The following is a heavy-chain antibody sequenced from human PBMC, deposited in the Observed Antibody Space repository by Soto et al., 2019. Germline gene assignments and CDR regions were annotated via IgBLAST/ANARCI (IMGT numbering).Heavy chain of an antibody. Sequence: ASVKVSCKASGYTFTSYDINWVRQATGQGLEWMGWMNPNSGNTGYAQKFQGRVTMTRNTSISTAYMELSSLRSEDTAVYYCARASYGSALGTTSYYYYMDVWGKGTTVTVSS. CDR1: GYTFTSYD. V-gene: IGHV1-8*01. CDR2: MNPNSGNT. CDR3: ARASYGSALGTTSYYYYMDV. J-gene: IGHJ6*03. D-gene: IGHD3-10*01.